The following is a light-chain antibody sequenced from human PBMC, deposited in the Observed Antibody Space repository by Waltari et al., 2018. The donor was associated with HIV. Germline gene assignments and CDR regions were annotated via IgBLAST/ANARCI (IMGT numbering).Light chain of an antibody. CDR3: QQADSFPIT. Sequence: DIHLTQSPSSVSASVGDRVTITCRASQGIRSWLAWYQQKPGKAPNLLIYAASTLQSGVPSRFSGSISGTDFTLTINSLQPEDFATYYCQQADSFPITFGQGTRLDLK. J-gene: IGKJ5*01. V-gene: IGKV1D-12*01. CDR1: QGIRSW. CDR2: AAS.